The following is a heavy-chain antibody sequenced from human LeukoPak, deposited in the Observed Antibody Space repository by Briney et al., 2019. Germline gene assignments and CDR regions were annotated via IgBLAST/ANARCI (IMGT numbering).Heavy chain of an antibody. V-gene: IGHV3-30-3*01. J-gene: IGHJ4*02. D-gene: IGHD1-26*01. CDR3: ARDGTARELGNYFDY. Sequence: GGSLRLSCAASGFTFSSYAMHWVRQAPGKGLEWVAVISYDGSNKYYADSVKGRFTISRDNSKNRLYLQMNSLRAEDTAVYYCARDGTARELGNYFDYWGQGTLVTVSS. CDR1: GFTFSSYA. CDR2: ISYDGSNK.